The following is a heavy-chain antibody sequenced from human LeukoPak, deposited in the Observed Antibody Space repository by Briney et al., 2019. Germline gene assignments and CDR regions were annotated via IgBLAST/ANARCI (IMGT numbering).Heavy chain of an antibody. CDR3: ASTGRKWLPYPDNWFDP. J-gene: IGHJ5*02. CDR2: IYYSGST. D-gene: IGHD5-12*01. V-gene: IGHV4-31*03. Sequence: SETLSLTCTVSGGSISSGGYYWSWIRQHPGKGLEWIGYIYYSGSTYYNPSLKSRVTISVDTSKNQFSLKLSSVTAADTAVYYCASTGRKWLPYPDNWFDPWAREPWSPSPQ. CDR1: GGSISSGGYY.